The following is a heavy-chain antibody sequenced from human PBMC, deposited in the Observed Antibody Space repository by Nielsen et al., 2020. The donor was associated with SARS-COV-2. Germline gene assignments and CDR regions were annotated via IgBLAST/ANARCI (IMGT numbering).Heavy chain of an antibody. CDR2: IYYSGIT. V-gene: IGHV4-39*01. CDR1: GDSIRNSDYY. Sequence: SETLSLTCNVSGDSIRNSDYYWVLIRQPPGKGLEWIGSIYYSGITYYNPSLKSRVTMPVDPSKNQFSLQLTAVTAADTGVYYCGRLDGDNDLYHTYGMGGWGQGTNVTVSS. J-gene: IGHJ6*02. CDR3: GRLDGDNDLYHTYGMGG. D-gene: IGHD4-17*01.